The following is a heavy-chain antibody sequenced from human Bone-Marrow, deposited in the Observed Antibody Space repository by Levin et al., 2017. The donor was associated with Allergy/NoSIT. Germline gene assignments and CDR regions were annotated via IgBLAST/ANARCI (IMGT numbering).Heavy chain of an antibody. V-gene: IGHV3-74*01. CDR3: AREQGGMDV. Sequence: GGSLRLSCAASGFTFSRYWVHWVRQAPGKGLVWVSRINTDGSTRTYADSVKGRFTISRDNAKNTLFLQMDSLRAEDTAVYYCAREQGGMDVWGQGTTVTVSS. CDR2: INTDGSTR. CDR1: GFTFSRYW. J-gene: IGHJ6*02.